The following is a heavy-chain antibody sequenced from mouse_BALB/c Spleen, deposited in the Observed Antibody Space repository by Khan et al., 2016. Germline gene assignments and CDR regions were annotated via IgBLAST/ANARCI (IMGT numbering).Heavy chain of an antibody. J-gene: IGHJ4*01. CDR1: GFNIKDTY. CDR3: ARTVVAPYYAMDY. Sequence: VQLQQSGAELVKPGASVKLSCIASGFNIKDTYMHWVKQRPEQGLEWIGRIDPANGNTKYDPKFQGKATITADTSSNTAYLQLSSLTSEDTAVYYGARTVVAPYYAMDYWGQGTSVTVSS. CDR2: IDPANGNT. V-gene: IGHV14-3*02. D-gene: IGHD1-1*01.